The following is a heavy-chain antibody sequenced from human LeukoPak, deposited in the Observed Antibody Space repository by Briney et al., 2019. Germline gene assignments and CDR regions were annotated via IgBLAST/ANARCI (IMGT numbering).Heavy chain of an antibody. CDR3: ARDGYSGYDPFGYYYYGMDV. CDR1: GYTFTSYG. D-gene: IGHD5-12*01. CDR2: ISAYNGNT. Sequence: VASVKVSCTASGYTFTSYGISWVRQAPGQGLEWMGWISAYNGNTNYAQKLQGRVTMTTDTSTSTAYMELRSLRSDDTAVYYCARDGYSGYDPFGYYYYGMDVWGQGTTVTVSS. J-gene: IGHJ6*02. V-gene: IGHV1-18*01.